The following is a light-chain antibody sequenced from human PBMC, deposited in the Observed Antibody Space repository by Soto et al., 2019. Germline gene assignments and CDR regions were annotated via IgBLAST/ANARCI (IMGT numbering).Light chain of an antibody. CDR2: EVS. Sequence: QSALTQPASVSGSPGQSITISCTETSSDVGAYDFVSWYQQHPDKDPKLMIYEVSNRPSGVSNRFSGSKSVNTATLTISGLQAEDEADYYCSSYTSSSTRVFGNGTKVTVL. V-gene: IGLV2-14*03. CDR1: SSDVGAYDF. J-gene: IGLJ1*01. CDR3: SSYTSSSTRV.